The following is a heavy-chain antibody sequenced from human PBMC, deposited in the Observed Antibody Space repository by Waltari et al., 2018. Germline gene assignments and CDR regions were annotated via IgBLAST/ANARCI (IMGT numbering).Heavy chain of an antibody. CDR3: ATGDWGGELLKWDY. V-gene: IGHV1-24*01. J-gene: IGHJ4*02. CDR1: GYTLTELS. D-gene: IGHD1-26*01. CDR2: FDPEDGET. Sequence: QVQLVQSGAEVKKPGASVKVSCKVSGYTLTELSMHWVRQAPGKGLEGMGVFDPEDGETIYAQKFQGRVTMTEDTSTDTAYMELSSLRSEDTAVYYCATGDWGGELLKWDYWGQGTLVTVSS.